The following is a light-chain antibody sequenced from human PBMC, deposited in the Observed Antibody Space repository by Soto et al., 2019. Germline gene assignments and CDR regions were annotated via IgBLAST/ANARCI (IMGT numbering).Light chain of an antibody. CDR2: WAS. Sequence: DIVMTQSPESLSVSLGERATINCKSSQSVLYSSNSKNYLAWYQQKPGQPPRLLIYWASTRESGVPDRFSGSGSGTDFTLTIGSLQAEDVAVYYCQQYYTSPYTFGQGTKLEIK. CDR1: QSVLYSSNSKNY. V-gene: IGKV4-1*01. J-gene: IGKJ2*01. CDR3: QQYYTSPYT.